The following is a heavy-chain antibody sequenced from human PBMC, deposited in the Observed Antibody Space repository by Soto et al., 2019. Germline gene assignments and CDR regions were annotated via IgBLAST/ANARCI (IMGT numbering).Heavy chain of an antibody. J-gene: IGHJ3*02. CDR1: GFTFSDYY. CDR3: AREKADILVVVPATETNDVFDI. CDR2: ISSSGSRT. D-gene: IGHD2-15*01. V-gene: IGHV3-11*01. Sequence: QVQLVESGGGLVKPGGSLRLCCAASGFTFSDYYMTWIRQAPGKGLEWVSYISSSGSRTYYADSVKGRFTISRDNAKNSLYLQMNSPRAADTAVYYCAREKADILVVVPATETNDVFDIWGQGTLVTVSS.